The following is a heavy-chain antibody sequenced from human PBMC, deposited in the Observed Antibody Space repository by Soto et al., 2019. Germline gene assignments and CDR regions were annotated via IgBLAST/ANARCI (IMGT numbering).Heavy chain of an antibody. Sequence: GASVKVSCKASGGTFSSYTISWVRQAPGQGLEWMGRIIPILGIANYAQKFQGRVTITADKSTSTAYMELSSLRSEDTAVYYCASLLWFGESRYDYWGQGTLVTVSS. D-gene: IGHD3-10*01. V-gene: IGHV1-69*02. J-gene: IGHJ4*02. CDR3: ASLLWFGESRYDY. CDR2: IIPILGIA. CDR1: GGTFSSYT.